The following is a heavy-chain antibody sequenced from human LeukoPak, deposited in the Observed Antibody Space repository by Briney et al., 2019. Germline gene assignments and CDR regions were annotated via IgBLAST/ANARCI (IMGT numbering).Heavy chain of an antibody. J-gene: IGHJ6*03. Sequence: SSVKVSFKAAGGSCSSYAFSWVGHAPGHGLEWMGGIIPIFGIANDAQKFQGRLTITTDEPTRTAYMELSSLRSEETAGYYCARTDNGYYYDYYMDVWGKGTTVTVSS. CDR3: ARTDNGYYYDYYMDV. CDR2: IIPIFGIA. D-gene: IGHD2-8*01. V-gene: IGHV1-69*05. CDR1: GGSCSSYA.